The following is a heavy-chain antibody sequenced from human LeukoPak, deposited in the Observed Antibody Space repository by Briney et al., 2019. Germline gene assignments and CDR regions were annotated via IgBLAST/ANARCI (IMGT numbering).Heavy chain of an antibody. V-gene: IGHV3-11*01. Sequence: GGSLTLSCAASGCTFSDYYMNWIRQAPGKGLERVSYINSCYSTIYYADSVKGRFTISRDNAKNSLYLQMNTLRAEDTAVYYCARDLGCSGGTCFDYYYYYMDVWGKGTTVTVSS. J-gene: IGHJ6*03. D-gene: IGHD2-15*01. CDR2: INSCYSTI. CDR3: ARDLGCSGGTCFDYYYYYMDV. CDR1: GCTFSDYY.